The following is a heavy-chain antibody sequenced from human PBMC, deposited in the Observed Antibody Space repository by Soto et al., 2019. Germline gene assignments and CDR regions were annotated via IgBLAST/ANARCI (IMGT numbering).Heavy chain of an antibody. CDR2: VYYSGTT. J-gene: IGHJ4*02. D-gene: IGHD1-20*01. Sequence: SETLSLTCSVSGGSIGSYYWSWIRQPPGKGLEWIGHVYYSGTTNYNPSLESRVTISVDASKNQFSLKLTSVTAADTAMYYCARETPEITVTYFDYWGQGTLVTVSS. CDR1: GGSIGSYY. V-gene: IGHV4-59*12. CDR3: ARETPEITVTYFDY.